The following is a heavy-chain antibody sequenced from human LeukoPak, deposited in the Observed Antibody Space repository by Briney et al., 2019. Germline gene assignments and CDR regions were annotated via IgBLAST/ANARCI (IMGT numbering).Heavy chain of an antibody. D-gene: IGHD1-26*01. V-gene: IGHV3-23*01. Sequence: GGSLRLSCAAPGFIFTSYTMTWVRQAPGKGLEWVSAISGSGDTTSYADSVKGRFAISRDNSKNTLYLQMNSLRAEDTAVYYCARDLSGSYSFDYWGQGTLVTVSS. CDR3: ARDLSGSYSFDY. J-gene: IGHJ4*02. CDR2: ISGSGDTT. CDR1: GFIFTSYT.